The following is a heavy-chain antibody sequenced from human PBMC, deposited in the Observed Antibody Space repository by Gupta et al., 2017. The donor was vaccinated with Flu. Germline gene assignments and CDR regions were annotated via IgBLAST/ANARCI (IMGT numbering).Heavy chain of an antibody. CDR3: ASSLAGTFVY. V-gene: IGHV4-61*02. D-gene: IGHD6-19*01. J-gene: IGHJ4*02. CDR2: IYTSGST. CDR1: GGSISSGSYY. Sequence: QVQLQESGPGLVKPSQTLSLTCTVSGGSISSGSYYWSWIRQPAGKGLEWIGRIYTSGSTNDNPSLKSRVTISVDTSKNQFSLKLRSVTAADTAVYDGASSLAGTFVYGGQGTMVTVSS.